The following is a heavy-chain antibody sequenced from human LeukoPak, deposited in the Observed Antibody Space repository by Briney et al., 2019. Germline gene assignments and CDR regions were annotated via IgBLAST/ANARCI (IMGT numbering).Heavy chain of an antibody. CDR3: AKDGYSSGWYFVYDYYYYYMDV. CDR1: GFTFSSYG. Sequence: GGSLRLSCAASGFTFSSYGMSWVRQAPGKGLEWVSAISGSGGSTYYADSVKGRFTISRDNSKNTLYLQMNSLRAEDTAVYYCAKDGYSSGWYFVYDYYYYYMDVWGKGTTVTISS. J-gene: IGHJ6*03. D-gene: IGHD6-19*01. CDR2: ISGSGGST. V-gene: IGHV3-23*01.